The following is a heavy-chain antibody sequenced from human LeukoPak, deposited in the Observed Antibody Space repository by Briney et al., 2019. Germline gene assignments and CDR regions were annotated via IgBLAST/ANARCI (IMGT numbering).Heavy chain of an antibody. CDR1: GFSFDDYT. V-gene: IGHV3-9*01. CDR2: ISWNSGSI. D-gene: IGHD1-26*01. J-gene: IGHJ5*02. CDR3: AKGRWELVYNWFDP. Sequence: GGFLRLSCAAPGFSFDDYTMYWVRQAPGKRVEWASRISWNSGSIGDADAVKGRFTISRDNAKNSLYLQMNSLRAEDTALYYCAKGRWELVYNWFDPWGQGTLVTVSS.